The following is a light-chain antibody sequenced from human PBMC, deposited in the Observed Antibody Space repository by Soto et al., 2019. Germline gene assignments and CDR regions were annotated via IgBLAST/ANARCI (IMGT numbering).Light chain of an antibody. CDR2: DAS. J-gene: IGKJ5*01. Sequence: EIWMTQSPATLSVSPGERATLSCGASQSVSSKLAWYQQKPGQAPRLLIYDASTRATVIPARFSGSGSGTEFTLTISSLQSADFAVYYCQQYNDWHPITFGHGTRLEIK. CDR3: QQYNDWHPIT. CDR1: QSVSSK. V-gene: IGKV3-15*01.